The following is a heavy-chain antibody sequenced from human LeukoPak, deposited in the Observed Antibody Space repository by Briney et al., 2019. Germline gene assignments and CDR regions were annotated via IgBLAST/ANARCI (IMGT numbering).Heavy chain of an antibody. J-gene: IGHJ5*02. V-gene: IGHV4-34*01. Sequence: SETLSLTCGVHGGSLSGYYWSWIRQPPGKGLEWIGEINHSGSTNNNPSLKSRVTFSIDTSKNQFFLKLSSVTAADTALYYCARGRATIFGVVTRGGFDPWGQGTQVTVSS. CDR3: ARGRATIFGVVTRGGFDP. D-gene: IGHD3-3*01. CDR2: INHSGST. CDR1: GGSLSGYY.